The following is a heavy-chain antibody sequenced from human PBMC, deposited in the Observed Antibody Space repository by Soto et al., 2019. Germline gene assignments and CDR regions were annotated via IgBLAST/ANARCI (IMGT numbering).Heavy chain of an antibody. Sequence: QVQLQESGPGLVKPSETLSLTCTVSGGSISTYYWSWIRQPPGKGLEWIGYIYHSGSTTYNPSLKSRVTISVDTSKNQFSLKLSSVTAADTAVYYCVRGLGGVSSDYWGQGTLVTVSS. CDR2: IYHSGST. V-gene: IGHV4-59*01. D-gene: IGHD2-8*01. J-gene: IGHJ4*02. CDR3: VRGLGGVSSDY. CDR1: GGSISTYY.